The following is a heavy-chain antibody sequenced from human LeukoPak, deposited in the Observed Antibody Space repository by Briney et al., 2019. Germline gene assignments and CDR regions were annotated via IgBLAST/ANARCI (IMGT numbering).Heavy chain of an antibody. J-gene: IGHJ4*02. CDR3: AKDTDPTYYDFWSGYYTGRALDY. D-gene: IGHD3-3*01. CDR1: GFTFSSYV. Sequence: GGSLRLSCAASGFTFSSYVMSWVRQAPGKGLEWVSAISGSGGSTYYADSVKGRFTISRDNSKNTLYLQMNSLRAEDTAVYYCAKDTDPTYYDFWSGYYTGRALDYWGQGTLVTVSS. V-gene: IGHV3-23*01. CDR2: ISGSGGST.